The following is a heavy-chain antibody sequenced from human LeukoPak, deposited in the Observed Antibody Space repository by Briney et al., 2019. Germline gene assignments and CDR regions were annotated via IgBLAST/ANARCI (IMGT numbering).Heavy chain of an antibody. CDR3: ARDLEIAVAGTSRYFDL. J-gene: IGHJ2*01. CDR1: GYTFTSYG. Sequence: GASVKVSCKASGYTFTSYGISWVRQAPGQGLEWMGWISAYNDNTNYAQKLQGRVTTTTDTSTSTAYMELRSLRSDDTAVYYCARDLEIAVAGTSRYFDLWGRGTLVTVSS. CDR2: ISAYNDNT. V-gene: IGHV1-18*01. D-gene: IGHD6-19*01.